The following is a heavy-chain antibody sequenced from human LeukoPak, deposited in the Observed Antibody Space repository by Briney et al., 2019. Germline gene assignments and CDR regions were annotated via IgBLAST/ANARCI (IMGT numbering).Heavy chain of an antibody. Sequence: GASVKVSCKASGYTFISYGISWVRQAPGQGLEWMGWISAYNGNTNYAQKLQGNVTMTTDTSTSTAYTDERTLRSDEAAVYYCARGLYYFDDRGQGTLVTVSS. CDR2: ISAYNGNT. CDR1: GYTFISYG. V-gene: IGHV1-18*01. J-gene: IGHJ4*02. CDR3: ARGLYYFDD. D-gene: IGHD3-22*01.